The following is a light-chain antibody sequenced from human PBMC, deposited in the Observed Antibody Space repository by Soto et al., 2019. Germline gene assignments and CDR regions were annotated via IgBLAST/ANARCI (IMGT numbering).Light chain of an antibody. CDR1: QDISDN. CDR2: DVS. CDR3: QQYDDLPIT. V-gene: IGKV1-33*01. J-gene: IGKJ5*01. Sequence: DIQMTQSPSSLSTSVGDRVIITCQASQDISDNLNWYQQKQGKAPKVLISDVSNLETGVSSRFSGSGSGTDFTFTISSLQAEDVATYYCQQYDDLPITFGQGTRLEI.